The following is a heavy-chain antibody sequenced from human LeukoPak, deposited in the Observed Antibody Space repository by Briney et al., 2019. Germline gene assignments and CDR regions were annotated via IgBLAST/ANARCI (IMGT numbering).Heavy chain of an antibody. Sequence: GGSLRLSCAASGFTLSSHWLNWVRRAPGKGLDWVAIINQDGGSIGYGDSVKGRFTISRDNARNSLYLQMNSLRVDDTAVYYCVRDPGGGAYDLWGQGTMVTVSS. CDR1: GFTLSSHW. CDR2: INQDGGSI. V-gene: IGHV3-7*03. D-gene: IGHD1-26*01. J-gene: IGHJ3*01. CDR3: VRDPGGGAYDL.